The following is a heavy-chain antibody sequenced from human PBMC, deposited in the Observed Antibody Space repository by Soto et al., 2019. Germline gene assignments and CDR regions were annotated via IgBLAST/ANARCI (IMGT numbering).Heavy chain of an antibody. D-gene: IGHD2-2*01. CDR3: ARANCLTTTCYCDY. V-gene: IGHV4-30-4*01. CDR2: IYYTGST. J-gene: IGHJ4*02. CDR1: GGSISSGDYY. Sequence: SETLSLTCTVSGGSISSGDYYWSWIRQPPGKGLEWIGYIYYTGSTYYNPSLKSRVTISVDTSKNQFSLKLSSVTAADTVVYYCARANCLTTTCYCDYWGQGTLVTVSS.